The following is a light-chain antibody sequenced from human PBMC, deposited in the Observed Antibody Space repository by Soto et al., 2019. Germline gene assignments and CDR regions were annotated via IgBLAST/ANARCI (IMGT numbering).Light chain of an antibody. J-gene: IGKJ4*01. CDR1: QNVYNN. Sequence: EIVMTQSPATLSVSPGEGATLSCKASQNVYNNLAWFQQRPGQPPRLLIYDASTRATGISARFSGSGYGTGFTFTISSLQSEDFAVYFCQQGRNWPLTVGGGTKVEIK. CDR2: DAS. V-gene: IGKV3-15*01. CDR3: QQGRNWPLT.